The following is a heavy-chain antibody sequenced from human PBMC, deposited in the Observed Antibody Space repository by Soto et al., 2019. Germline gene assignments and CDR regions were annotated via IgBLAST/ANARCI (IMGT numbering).Heavy chain of an antibody. D-gene: IGHD3-10*01. J-gene: IGHJ5*02. CDR1: GGSISSYY. Sequence: PETLSLTCTLSGGSISSYYRSWIRQPAGKGLEWIRRIYTSGSTNYNPSPTSRVTMSVETSKNQFSLKLSSVTAADTAVYYCARVLKGSWFDPWGQGTLVTVSS. CDR3: ARVLKGSWFDP. CDR2: IYTSGST. V-gene: IGHV4-4*07.